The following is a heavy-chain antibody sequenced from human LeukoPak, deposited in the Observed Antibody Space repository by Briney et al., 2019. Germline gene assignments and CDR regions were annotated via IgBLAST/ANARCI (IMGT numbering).Heavy chain of an antibody. Sequence: GGSLRLSCAASGFTLSSYAMSWVRQAPGKGLEWVSAISGSGGSTYYADSVKGRFTISRDNSKNTLYLQMNSLRAEDTAVYYCARDLSTRSGSYYVDYWGQGTLVTVSS. CDR3: ARDLSTRSGSYYVDY. D-gene: IGHD1-26*01. CDR2: ISGSGGST. J-gene: IGHJ4*02. CDR1: GFTLSSYA. V-gene: IGHV3-23*01.